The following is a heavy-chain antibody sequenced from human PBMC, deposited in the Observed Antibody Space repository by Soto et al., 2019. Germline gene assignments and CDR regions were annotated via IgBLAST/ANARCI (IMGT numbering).Heavy chain of an antibody. CDR1: GFTFSSYG. CDR2: IWYDGSNK. D-gene: IGHD3-10*01. Sequence: GGSLRLSCAASGFTFSSYGMHWVRQAPGKGLEWVAVIWYDGSNKYYADSVKGRFTISRDNSKNTLYLQMNSPRAEDTAVYYCATSYGSGSYVFDYWGQGTLVTVSS. CDR3: ATSYGSGSYVFDY. V-gene: IGHV3-33*01. J-gene: IGHJ4*02.